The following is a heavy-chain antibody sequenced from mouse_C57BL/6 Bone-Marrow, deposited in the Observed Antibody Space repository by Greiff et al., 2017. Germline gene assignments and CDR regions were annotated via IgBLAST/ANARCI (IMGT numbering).Heavy chain of an antibody. D-gene: IGHD1-1*01. CDR3: TDDYGSSYPFAY. CDR1: GFTFSNYW. V-gene: IGHV6-3*01. J-gene: IGHJ3*01. Sequence: EVQRVESGGGLVQPGGSMKLSCVASGFTFSNYWMNWVRQSPEKGLEWVAQIRLKSDNYATHYAESVKGRFTISRDDSKSSVYLQMNNLRAEDTGIYYCTDDYGSSYPFAYWGQGTLVTVSA. CDR2: IRLKSDNYAT.